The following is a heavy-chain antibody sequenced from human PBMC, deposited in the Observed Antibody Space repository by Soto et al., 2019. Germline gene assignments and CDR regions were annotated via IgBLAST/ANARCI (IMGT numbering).Heavy chain of an antibody. CDR3: ASFEVTYRSSSARAFDI. V-gene: IGHV1-69*13. CDR1: GGTFSSYA. Sequence: ASVKVSCKDAGGTFSSYAISWVRQAPGQGLEWMGGIIPIFGTANYAQKFQGRVTITADESTSTAYMELSSLRSEDTAVYYCASFEVTYRSSSARAFDIWGQGTMVTVSS. J-gene: IGHJ3*02. D-gene: IGHD6-6*01. CDR2: IIPIFGTA.